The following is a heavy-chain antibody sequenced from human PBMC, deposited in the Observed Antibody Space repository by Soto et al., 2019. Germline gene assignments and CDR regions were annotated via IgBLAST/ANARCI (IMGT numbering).Heavy chain of an antibody. Sequence: GGSLRLSCAASGFTFSSYAMSWVRQAPGKGLEWVSAISGSGGSTYYADSVKGRFTISRDNSKNTLYLQMNSLRAEDTAVYYCAKGSGGYSGNDAPLYYFDYWGQGTLVTVSS. J-gene: IGHJ4*02. CDR1: GFTFSSYA. V-gene: IGHV3-23*01. CDR3: AKGSGGYSGNDAPLYYFDY. D-gene: IGHD5-12*01. CDR2: ISGSGGST.